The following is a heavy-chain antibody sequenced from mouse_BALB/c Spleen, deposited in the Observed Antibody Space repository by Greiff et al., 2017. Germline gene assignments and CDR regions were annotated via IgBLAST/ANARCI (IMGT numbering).Heavy chain of an antibody. D-gene: IGHD2-4*01. J-gene: IGHJ1*01. CDR1: GFNIKDYY. Sequence: VQLQQSGAELVRSGASVKLSCTASGFNIKDYYMHWVKQRPEQGLEWIGWIDPENGDTEYAPKFQGKATMTADTSSNTAYLQRSSLTSEDTAVYYCNAFRYDYDGPRYFDVWGAGTTVTVSS. CDR3: NAFRYDYDGPRYFDV. V-gene: IGHV14-4*02. CDR2: IDPENGDT.